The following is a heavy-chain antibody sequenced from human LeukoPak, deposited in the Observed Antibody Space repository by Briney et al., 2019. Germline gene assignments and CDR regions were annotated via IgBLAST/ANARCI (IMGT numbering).Heavy chain of an antibody. Sequence: GESLKISCKGSGYSFTSYWISWVRQMPGKGREWMGRIDPSDSYTNYSPSFQGHVTISADKSISTAYLQWSSLKASDTAMYYCARRFDGSGSYYDYWGQGTLVTVSS. CDR3: ARRFDGSGSYYDY. D-gene: IGHD3-10*01. CDR2: IDPSDSYT. J-gene: IGHJ4*02. CDR1: GYSFTSYW. V-gene: IGHV5-10-1*01.